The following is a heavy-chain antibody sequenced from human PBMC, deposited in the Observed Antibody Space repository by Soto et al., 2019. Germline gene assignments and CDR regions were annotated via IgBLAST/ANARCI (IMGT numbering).Heavy chain of an antibody. CDR1: GFTFSSYG. CDR2: ISYDGSNQ. D-gene: IGHD3-16*02. CDR3: AKALGELSPESYDH. Sequence: QVQLVESGGGVVQPGRSLRLSCAASGFTFSSYGMHWVRQAPGKGLEWVAIISYDGSNQYYVDSVKGRFTISRDNSKNTLYLQMNSLRAEDTAVYYCAKALGELSPESYDHWGQGVLVTVSS. V-gene: IGHV3-30*18. J-gene: IGHJ4*02.